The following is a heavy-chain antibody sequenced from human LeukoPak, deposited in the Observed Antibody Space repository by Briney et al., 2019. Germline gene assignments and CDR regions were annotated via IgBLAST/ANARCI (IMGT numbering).Heavy chain of an antibody. D-gene: IGHD1-26*01. CDR3: ARDQRGSYYGFFDY. CDR2: ISSGSTT. J-gene: IGHJ4*02. Sequence: GGSLRLSCAASGFTFSSYEMTWVRQAPGKGLEWVSYISSGSTTHYADSVKGRFTFSRDNAKNSLYLQMNSLRAEDTAVYYCARDQRGSYYGFFDYWGQGTLVTVSS. V-gene: IGHV3-48*03. CDR1: GFTFSSYE.